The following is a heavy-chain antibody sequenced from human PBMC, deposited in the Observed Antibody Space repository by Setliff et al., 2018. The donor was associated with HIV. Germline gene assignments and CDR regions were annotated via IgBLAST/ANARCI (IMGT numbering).Heavy chain of an antibody. Sequence: SETLSLTCNVSGGSISGYYWSWVRQPPGKGLEWIGYIYYSGSTNYNPSLRSRVTISVDTSKNQVSLRLTSVTSADTAVYYCARGGTSSNWFGPWGQGTLVTVSS. V-gene: IGHV4-59*01. J-gene: IGHJ5*02. CDR2: IYYSGST. D-gene: IGHD2-2*01. CDR3: ARGGTSSNWFGP. CDR1: GGSISGYY.